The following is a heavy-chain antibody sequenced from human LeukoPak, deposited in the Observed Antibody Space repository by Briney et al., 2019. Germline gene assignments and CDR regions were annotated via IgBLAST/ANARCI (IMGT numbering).Heavy chain of an antibody. Sequence: PSETLSLTCTVSGGSISSGGYYWSWIRQHPGKGLEWIGYIYYSGSTYYNPSLKSRVTISVDTSKNQFSLKLSSVTAADTAVYYCAGVATELGAFDYWGQGTLVTVSS. V-gene: IGHV4-31*03. J-gene: IGHJ4*02. CDR2: IYYSGST. CDR3: AGVATELGAFDY. D-gene: IGHD5-12*01. CDR1: GGSISSGGYY.